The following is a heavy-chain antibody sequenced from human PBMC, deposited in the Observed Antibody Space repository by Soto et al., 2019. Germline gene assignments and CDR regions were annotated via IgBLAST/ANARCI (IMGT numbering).Heavy chain of an antibody. J-gene: IGHJ4*02. CDR3: AKAYFVWSSEQPYYFDY. D-gene: IGHD3-16*01. V-gene: IGHV3-23*01. CDR1: GFTFSNYA. CDR2: ISGSGGRS. Sequence: EVQLLDSGGGLVQPGGSLRLSCAASGFTFSNYAMTWVRQGPGKGLEWVSGISGSGGRSYYADSVKGRFTISRDNSKRTLYLQMNSLRAEDTAVYYCAKAYFVWSSEQPYYFDYWGQRTLVTVSS.